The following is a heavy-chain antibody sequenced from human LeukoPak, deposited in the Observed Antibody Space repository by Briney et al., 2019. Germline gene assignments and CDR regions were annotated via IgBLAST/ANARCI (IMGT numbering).Heavy chain of an antibody. V-gene: IGHV3-21*05. Sequence: PGGSLRLSCAASGFTFSTYSMNWVRQAPGKGLEWVSYISSSNSIYYADSVKGRFTISRDNAKNSLYLQMNSLRAEDTAVYYCAHIVVVPAARMDVWGKGTTVTVSS. CDR2: ISSSNSI. J-gene: IGHJ6*04. D-gene: IGHD2-2*01. CDR1: GFTFSTYS. CDR3: AHIVVVPAARMDV.